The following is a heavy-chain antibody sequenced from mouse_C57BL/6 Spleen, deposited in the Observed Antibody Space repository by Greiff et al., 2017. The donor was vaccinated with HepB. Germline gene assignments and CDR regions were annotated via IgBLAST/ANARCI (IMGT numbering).Heavy chain of an antibody. J-gene: IGHJ4*01. CDR1: GYTFTSYW. CDR3: ARSYYDYDVDYAMDY. D-gene: IGHD2-4*01. V-gene: IGHV1-72*01. CDR2: IDPNSGGT. Sequence: VQLQQPGAELVKPGASVKQSCKASGYTFTSYWMHWVKQRPGRGLEWIGRIDPNSGGTKYNEKFKSKATLTVDKPSSTAYMQLSSLTSEDSAVYYCARSYYDYDVDYAMDYWGQGTSVTVSS.